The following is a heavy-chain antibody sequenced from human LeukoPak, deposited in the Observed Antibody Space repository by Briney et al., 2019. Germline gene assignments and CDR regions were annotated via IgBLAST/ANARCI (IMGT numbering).Heavy chain of an antibody. D-gene: IGHD5-24*01. Sequence: PGGSLSLSCRVSGFTFSDYWLTWVRQAPGKGLEWLASIKPDGSEAYYVDSVKGRFTISRDNAKNSLYLQMNSLRAEGTAVYFCARVSNYIFDIWGQGTMVIVSS. CDR1: GFTFSDYW. J-gene: IGHJ3*02. CDR2: IKPDGSEA. CDR3: ARVSNYIFDI. V-gene: IGHV3-7*01.